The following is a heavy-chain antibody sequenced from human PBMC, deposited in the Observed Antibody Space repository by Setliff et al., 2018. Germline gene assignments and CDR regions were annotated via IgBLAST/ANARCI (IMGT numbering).Heavy chain of an antibody. CDR2: TIPMFGTT. CDR1: GGTLSSYG. CDR3: VREGVDSRSSTDYRYYMDV. D-gene: IGHD3-22*01. J-gene: IGHJ6*03. Sequence: SVKVSCKASGGTLSSYGISWVRQAPGQGLEWMGGTIPMFGTTDYARKFQGRVTIITDESTSTAYMQLSSLGSEDTAVYYCVREGVDSRSSTDYRYYMDVWGKGTTVTVSS. V-gene: IGHV1-69*05.